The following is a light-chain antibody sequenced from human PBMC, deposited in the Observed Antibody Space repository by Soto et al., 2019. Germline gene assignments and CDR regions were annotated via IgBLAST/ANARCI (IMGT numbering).Light chain of an antibody. J-gene: IGKJ1*01. Sequence: DTQMPQSPSTLSSSVVYRFPITVRASQRIGNWLAWYQQKPVKAPNLLIYDASSLKSGVPSMFSGSGSGTEFTLTISRLKADDFATYYCQQYNNYSKWTFGKGTTVDIK. CDR3: QQYNNYSKWT. CDR2: DAS. V-gene: IGKV1-5*01. CDR1: QRIGNW.